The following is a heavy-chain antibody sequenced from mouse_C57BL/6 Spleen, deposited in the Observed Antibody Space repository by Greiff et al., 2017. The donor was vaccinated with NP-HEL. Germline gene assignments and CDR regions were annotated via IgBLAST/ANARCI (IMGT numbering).Heavy chain of an antibody. Sequence: EVKLEESGGGLVQPGGSMKLSCVASGFTFSNYWMNWVRQSPEKGLEWVAQIRLKSDNYATHYAESVKGRFTISRDDSKSSVYLQMNNLRAEDTGIYYCTGIPNWQFYFDYWGQGTTLTVSS. CDR2: IRLKSDNYAT. D-gene: IGHD4-1*01. J-gene: IGHJ2*01. CDR1: GFTFSNYW. CDR3: TGIPNWQFYFDY. V-gene: IGHV6-3*01.